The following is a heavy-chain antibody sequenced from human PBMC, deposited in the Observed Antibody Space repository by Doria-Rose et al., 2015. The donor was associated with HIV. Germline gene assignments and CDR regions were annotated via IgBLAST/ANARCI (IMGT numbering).Heavy chain of an antibody. CDR2: ISSGGSYI. D-gene: IGHD3-22*01. J-gene: IGHJ3*02. Sequence: SGFTFSSYSMNWVRQAPGKGLEWVSSISSGGSYIYYADSVKGRFTISRDNAKNSLYLQMDSLRAEDTAVYYCARDRNYDSSGYYVASDAFEIWGQGTMITVSS. V-gene: IGHV3-21*01. CDR1: GFTFSSYS. CDR3: ARDRNYDSSGYYVASDAFEI.